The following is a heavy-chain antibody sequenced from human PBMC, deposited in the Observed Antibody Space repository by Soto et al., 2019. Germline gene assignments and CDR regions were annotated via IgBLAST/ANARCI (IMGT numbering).Heavy chain of an antibody. Sequence: GGSLRLSCAASGFTFSSYWMSWVRQAPGKGLEWVANIKQDGSEKYYVDSVKGRFTISRDNAKNSLYLQMNSLRAEDTAVYYCARDLGRIAAAGAEWGREPNPTQYYYYGMDVWGQRTTVTVSS. CDR1: GFTFSSYW. D-gene: IGHD6-13*01. CDR3: ARDLGRIAAAGAEWGREPNPTQYYYYGMDV. CDR2: IKQDGSEK. V-gene: IGHV3-7*05. J-gene: IGHJ6*02.